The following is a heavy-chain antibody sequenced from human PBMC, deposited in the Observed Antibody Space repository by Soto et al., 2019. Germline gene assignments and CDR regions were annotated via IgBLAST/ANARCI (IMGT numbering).Heavy chain of an antibody. CDR2: IYYSGST. V-gene: IGHV4-39*01. CDR3: ARLELEQVH. Sequence: QLQLQESGPGLVKPSETLSLTCTVSGGSISRSSYYWGWIRQPPGKGLEWIGSIYYSGSTYYNPSLKSRVTISVDTSNNQFSLKLISVTAADTAVYYCARLELEQVHWGQGTLVTVSS. CDR1: GGSISRSSYY. J-gene: IGHJ4*02. D-gene: IGHD1-1*01.